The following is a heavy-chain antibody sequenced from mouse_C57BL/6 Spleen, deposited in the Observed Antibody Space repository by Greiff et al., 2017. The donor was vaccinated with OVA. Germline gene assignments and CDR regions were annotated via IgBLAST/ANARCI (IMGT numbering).Heavy chain of an antibody. CDR2: IDPSDSYT. V-gene: IGHV1-50*01. D-gene: IGHD2-10*02. CDR1: GYTFTSYW. J-gene: IGHJ2*01. Sequence: QVQLQQPGAELVKPGASVKLSCKASGYTFTSYWMQWVKQRPGQGLEWIGEIDPSDSYTNYNQKFKGKATLTVDTSSSTAYMQLSSLTSEDSAVYYCARQMRYGNYADYWGQGTTLTVSS. CDR3: ARQMRYGNYADY.